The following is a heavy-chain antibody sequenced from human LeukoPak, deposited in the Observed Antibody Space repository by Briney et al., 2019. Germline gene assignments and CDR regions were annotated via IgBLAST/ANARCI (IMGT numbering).Heavy chain of an antibody. V-gene: IGHV4-39*07. D-gene: IGHD6-13*01. CDR3: ARCYSSSSDRDY. CDR1: GGSISSSSFY. Sequence: SETLSLTCTVPGGSISSSSFYWGWIRQPPGKGLEWIGSIYYSGSTSYNPSLKSRVTISVDTSKNQFSLKLSSVTAADTAVYYCARCYSSSSDRDYWGQGTLVTVSS. J-gene: IGHJ4*02. CDR2: IYYSGST.